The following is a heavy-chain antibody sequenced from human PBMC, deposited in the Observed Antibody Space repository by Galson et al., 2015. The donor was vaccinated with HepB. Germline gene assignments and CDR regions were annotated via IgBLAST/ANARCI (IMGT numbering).Heavy chain of an antibody. D-gene: IGHD6-13*01. CDR2: ISSSSSYT. V-gene: IGHV3-11*05. CDR3: AREQQQSLSADY. CDR1: GFTFSDYY. Sequence: SLRLSCAASGFTFSDYYMSWIRQAPGKGLEWVSYISSSSSYTNYADSVKGRFTISRDNAKNSLYLQMNSLRAEDTAVYYCAREQQQSLSADYWGQGTLVTVSS. J-gene: IGHJ4*02.